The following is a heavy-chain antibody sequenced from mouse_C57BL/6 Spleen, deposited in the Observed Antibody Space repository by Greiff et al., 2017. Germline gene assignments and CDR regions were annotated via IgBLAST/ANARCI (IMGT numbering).Heavy chain of an antibody. D-gene: IGHD2-4*01. J-gene: IGHJ3*01. V-gene: IGHV1-53*01. Sequence: QVHVKQPGTELVKPGASVTLSCKASGYTFTSYWMHWVKQRPGQGLEWIGNIIPSNGGNYYNEKFKGKATLTVDKSSSTAYMQLSSLTSEDSAVYYCARNYDYVWFAYWGQGTLVTVSA. CDR3: ARNYDYVWFAY. CDR1: GYTFTSYW. CDR2: IIPSNGGN.